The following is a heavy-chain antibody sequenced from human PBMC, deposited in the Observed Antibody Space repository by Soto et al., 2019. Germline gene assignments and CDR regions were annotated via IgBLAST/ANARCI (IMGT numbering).Heavy chain of an antibody. CDR2: FSGSGGHT. D-gene: IGHD1-26*01. J-gene: IGHJ4*02. CDR3: AKDQLGPTTTPYSFDY. Sequence: EVQLLESGGGLVQPGGSLRLSCAASGFTFSTYAMTWVRQAPGKGLEWVSTFSGSGGHTFYADSVKGRFTISRDNSKITRYLQMNSLRAEDTAVYYCAKDQLGPTTTPYSFDYWGQGALVTVSS. V-gene: IGHV3-23*01. CDR1: GFTFSTYA.